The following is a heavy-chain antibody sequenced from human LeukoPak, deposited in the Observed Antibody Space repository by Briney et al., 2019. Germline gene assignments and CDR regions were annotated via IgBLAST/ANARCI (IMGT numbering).Heavy chain of an antibody. Sequence: SVKVSCKASGGTFSSYTISWVRQAPGQGLEWMGRIIPILGIANYAQKFQGRVTITADKSTSTAYMELSSLRSEDTAVYYCARERRSSTSCYRPYYYMDVWGKGTTVTVSS. CDR2: IIPILGIA. D-gene: IGHD2-2*02. V-gene: IGHV1-69*04. CDR1: GGTFSSYT. J-gene: IGHJ6*03. CDR3: ARERRSSTSCYRPYYYMDV.